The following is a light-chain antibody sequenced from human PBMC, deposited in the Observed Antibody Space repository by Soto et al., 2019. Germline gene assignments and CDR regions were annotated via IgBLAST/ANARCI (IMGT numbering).Light chain of an antibody. V-gene: IGKV1-33*01. CDR2: DAS. J-gene: IGKJ4*01. CDR1: QDIGNF. Sequence: DIQMTQSLPTLSASVGERVTITGQASQDIGNFLSWYQQKPGKVPKPLIFDASNLETGVPSRFSGSGSGTDFTFTISSLQPEDIATYYCQQYDNLPLPFGGGTKVEIK. CDR3: QQYDNLPLP.